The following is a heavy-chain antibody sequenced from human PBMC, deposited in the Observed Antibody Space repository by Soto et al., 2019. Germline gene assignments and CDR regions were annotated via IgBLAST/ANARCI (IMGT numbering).Heavy chain of an antibody. Sequence: EVQLLESGGGLVQPGGSLRLSCAASGFTFTTYAMSWVRQPPGKGLEWVSGISSSGDIPYYADSVKGRFTISRDQSKKSVYLQMNSLRAEDTALYYCAKVNSIVGDGDHDYWGQGTLVSVSS. CDR1: GFTFTTYA. CDR2: ISSSGDIP. D-gene: IGHD4-17*01. CDR3: AKVNSIVGDGDHDY. V-gene: IGHV3-23*01. J-gene: IGHJ4*02.